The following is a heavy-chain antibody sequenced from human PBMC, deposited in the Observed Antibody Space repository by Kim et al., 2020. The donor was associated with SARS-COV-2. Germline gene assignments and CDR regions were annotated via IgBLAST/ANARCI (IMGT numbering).Heavy chain of an antibody. CDR2: IIPIFGTA. CDR3: ARDRSPRRALNYYGSGSYGSTFYYYGMDV. V-gene: IGHV1-69*13. J-gene: IGHJ6*02. D-gene: IGHD3-10*01. Sequence: SVKVSCKASGGTFSSYAISWVRQAPGQGLEWMGGIIPIFGTANYAQKFQGRVTITADESTSTAYMELSSLRSEDTAVYYCARDRSPRRALNYYGSGSYGSTFYYYGMDVWGQGTTVTVSS. CDR1: GGTFSSYA.